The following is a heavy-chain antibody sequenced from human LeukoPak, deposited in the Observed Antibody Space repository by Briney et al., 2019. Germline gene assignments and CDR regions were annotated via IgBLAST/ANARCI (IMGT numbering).Heavy chain of an antibody. CDR1: GGSITGSSYY. Sequence: PSETLSLTCTISGGSITGSSYYWGWIRQSPGKGLEWIGNIYYSGSTYYNSSLKSRVTISVDTSKNQFSLKLTSVTAADTAVYYCARGNGDYVEYFQHWGQGSLVTVSS. D-gene: IGHD4-17*01. CDR3: ARGNGDYVEYFQH. J-gene: IGHJ1*01. CDR2: IYYSGST. V-gene: IGHV4-39*07.